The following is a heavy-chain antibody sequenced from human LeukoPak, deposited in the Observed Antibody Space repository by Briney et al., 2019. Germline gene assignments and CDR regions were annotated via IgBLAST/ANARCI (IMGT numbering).Heavy chain of an antibody. CDR2: IYTSGST. J-gene: IGHJ3*02. V-gene: IGHV4-4*07. CDR3: ARDLYYYDSSGRGDAFDI. D-gene: IGHD3-22*01. CDR1: GGSISSYY. Sequence: ASETLSLTCTVSGGSISSYYWSWIRQPAGKGLEWIGRIYTSGSTNYNPSLKSRVTISVDTSKNQFSLKLSSVTAADTAVYYCARDLYYYDSSGRGDAFDIWGQGTMVTVSS.